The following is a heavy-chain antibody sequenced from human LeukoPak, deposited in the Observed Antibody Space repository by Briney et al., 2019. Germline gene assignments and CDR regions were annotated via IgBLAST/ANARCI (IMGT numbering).Heavy chain of an antibody. CDR3: ARGGPGAAAALVDY. CDR2: IYSGGST. D-gene: IGHD6-13*01. J-gene: IGHJ4*02. Sequence: QSGGSLRLSCAASGFTVSSNYMSWVRQAPGKGLEWVSVIYSGGSTYYADSVKGRFTISRDNSKNTLYLQMNSLRAEDTAVYYCARGGPGAAAALVDYWGQGTLVTVSS. CDR1: GFTVSSNY. V-gene: IGHV3-66*01.